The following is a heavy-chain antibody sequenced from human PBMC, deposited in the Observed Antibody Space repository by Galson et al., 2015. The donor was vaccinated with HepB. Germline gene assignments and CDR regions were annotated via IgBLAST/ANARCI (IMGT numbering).Heavy chain of an antibody. D-gene: IGHD3-3*01. V-gene: IGHV4-34*01. CDR1: GGSFSGYY. Sequence: SETLSLTCAVYGGSFSGYYWSWIRQPPGKGLEWIGEINHSGSTNYNPSLKSRVTISVDTSKNQFSLKLSSVTAADTAVYYCARGRSGYHAFDIWGQGTMVTVSS. CDR3: ARGRSGYHAFDI. CDR2: INHSGST. J-gene: IGHJ3*02.